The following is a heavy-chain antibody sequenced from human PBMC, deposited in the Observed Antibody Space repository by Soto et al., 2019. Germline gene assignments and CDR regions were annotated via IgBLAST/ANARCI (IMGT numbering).Heavy chain of an antibody. V-gene: IGHV4-39*01. J-gene: IGHJ3*02. D-gene: IGHD5-18*01. CDR1: GGSISSSSYY. Sequence: QLQLQESGPGLVKPSETLSLTCTVSGGSISSSSYYWGWIRQPPGKGLEWIGSIYYSGSTYYNPSLKSRVPISVDTSKNQFSLKLSSVTAADTAVYYCARRSGYSYDDDAFDIWGQGTMVTVSS. CDR3: ARRSGYSYDDDAFDI. CDR2: IYYSGST.